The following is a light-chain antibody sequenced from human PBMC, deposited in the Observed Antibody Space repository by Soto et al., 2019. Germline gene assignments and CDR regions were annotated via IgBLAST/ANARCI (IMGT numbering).Light chain of an antibody. J-gene: IGLJ1*01. Sequence: QSVLTQPDSVSGSPGKSTTISCTGTSSDVGGYNYVSWCQQHPVKSPKLMIYEVSDRPSGVSSRFPRSKPGYTASLIMSGLQVEEGAVYYCSSYTGTTADVFRSGPKVTV. CDR2: EVS. V-gene: IGLV2-14*01. CDR1: SSDVGGYNY. CDR3: SSYTGTTADV.